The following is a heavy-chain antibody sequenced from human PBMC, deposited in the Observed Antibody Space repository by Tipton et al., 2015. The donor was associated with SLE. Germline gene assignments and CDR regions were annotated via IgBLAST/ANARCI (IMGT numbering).Heavy chain of an antibody. Sequence: TLSLTCTVSGGSISSSSYYWSWIRQPPGKGLEWIGEINHSGSTNYNPSLKSRITISVDTSRSQFSLRLSSVTAADTAVYYCARPHWGLGVDYWGQGTLVTVSS. J-gene: IGHJ4*02. CDR1: GGSISSSSYY. D-gene: IGHD7-27*01. CDR2: INHSGST. V-gene: IGHV4-39*07. CDR3: ARPHWGLGVDY.